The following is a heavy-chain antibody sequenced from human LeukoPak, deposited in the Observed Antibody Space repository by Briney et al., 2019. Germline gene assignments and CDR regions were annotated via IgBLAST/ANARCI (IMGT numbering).Heavy chain of an antibody. V-gene: IGHV3-21*01. CDR3: ARDEVNSGYDPWFDP. CDR1: GFTFSSYS. Sequence: PGGSLRLSCAASGFTFSSYSMNWVRQAPGKGLEWVSSISSSSSYIYYADSVKGRFTISRDNSKNTLYLQMNSLRAEDTAVYYCARDEVNSGYDPWFDPWGQGTLVTVSS. CDR2: ISSSSSYI. D-gene: IGHD5-12*01. J-gene: IGHJ5*02.